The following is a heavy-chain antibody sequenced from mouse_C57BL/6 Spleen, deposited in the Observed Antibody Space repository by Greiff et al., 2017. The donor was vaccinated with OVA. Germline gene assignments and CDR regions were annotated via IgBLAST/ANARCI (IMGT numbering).Heavy chain of an antibody. CDR2: IYPGDGDT. J-gene: IGHJ4*01. Sequence: VQLQESGAELVKPGASVKISCKASGYAFSSYWMNWVKQRPGKGLEWIGQIYPGDGDTNYNGKFKGKATLTADKSSSTAYMQLSSLTSEDSAVYFCARAGGYHGAMDYWGQGTSVTVSS. D-gene: IGHD1-1*02. V-gene: IGHV1-80*01. CDR1: GYAFSSYW. CDR3: ARAGGYHGAMDY.